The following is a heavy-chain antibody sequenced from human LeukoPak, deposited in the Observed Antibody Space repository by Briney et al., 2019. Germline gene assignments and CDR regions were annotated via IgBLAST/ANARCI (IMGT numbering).Heavy chain of an antibody. CDR1: GGSISSGGYY. CDR3: ARAVDGSDASDI. Sequence: PSETLSLTCTVSGGSISSGGYYWSWIRQHPGKGLEWIGYIYYSGSTYYNPSLKSRVTISVDTSKNQFSLKLSSVTAADTAVYYCARAVDGSDASDIWGQGTMVTVSS. V-gene: IGHV4-31*03. D-gene: IGHD6-19*01. CDR2: IYYSGST. J-gene: IGHJ3*02.